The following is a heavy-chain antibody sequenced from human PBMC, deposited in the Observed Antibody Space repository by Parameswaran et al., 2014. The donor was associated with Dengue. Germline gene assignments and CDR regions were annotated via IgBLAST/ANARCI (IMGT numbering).Heavy chain of an antibody. CDR2: IYSSSSYR. Sequence: KWIRQPPGKGLEWVSSIYSSSSYRFYADSVKGRFTISRDNAKNSLFLQMNSLRAEDTAVYYCARDSAYCSSLSCRRGWSYGGFDYWGQGTLVTVSS. CDR3: ARDSAYCSSLSCRRGWSYGGFDY. D-gene: IGHD1-26*01. J-gene: IGHJ4*02. V-gene: IGHV3-21*06.